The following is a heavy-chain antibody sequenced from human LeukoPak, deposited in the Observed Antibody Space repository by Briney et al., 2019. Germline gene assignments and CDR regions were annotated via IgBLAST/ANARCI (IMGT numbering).Heavy chain of an antibody. D-gene: IGHD2/OR15-2a*01. V-gene: IGHV3-23*01. J-gene: IGHJ4*02. CDR1: GFSFSSNT. Sequence: GGSLRLSCAGSGFSFSSNTMSWVRQAPGRGLEWVSAISDNGGRTDYADSVKGRFTISRDNSKSTLYLHMDSLRAEDTAVYYCARDEDTSALSEYWGQGTLVTVSS. CDR2: ISDNGGRT. CDR3: ARDEDTSALSEY.